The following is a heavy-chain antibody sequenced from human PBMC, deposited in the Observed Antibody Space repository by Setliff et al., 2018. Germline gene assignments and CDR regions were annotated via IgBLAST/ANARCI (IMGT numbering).Heavy chain of an antibody. J-gene: IGHJ3*02. CDR2: VYYSGST. D-gene: IGHD4-17*01. V-gene: IGHV4-59*01. Sequence: SETLSLTCAIYGVSTRSYWWSWIRQPPGKELEWIGYVYYSGSTNYNPSLKSRVTISIDTSKNQFSLKLSSVTAADTAVYYCARDFGDYRIGHGFDIWGQGTEVTVSS. CDR1: GVSTRSYW. CDR3: ARDFGDYRIGHGFDI.